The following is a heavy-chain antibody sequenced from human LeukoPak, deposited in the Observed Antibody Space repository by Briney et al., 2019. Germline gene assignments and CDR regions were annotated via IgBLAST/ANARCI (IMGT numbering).Heavy chain of an antibody. V-gene: IGHV3-13*01. CDR3: ARGAHMVRGVSDPFDI. Sequence: GGSLRLSCAASGFTFSSYDMHWVRQATGKGLEWVSAIGTAGDTYYPGSVKGRFTISRENAKNSLYLQMNSLRAGDTAVYYCARGAHMVRGVSDPFDIWGQGTMVTVSS. CDR2: IGTAGDT. CDR1: GFTFSSYD. D-gene: IGHD3-10*01. J-gene: IGHJ3*02.